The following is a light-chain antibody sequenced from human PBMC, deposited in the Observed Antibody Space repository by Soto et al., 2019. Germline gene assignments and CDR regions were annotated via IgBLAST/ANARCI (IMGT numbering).Light chain of an antibody. Sequence: EILMTQSPATLAVSPGERASLSCRASRNVNSNGAGYQHKSGQPPRLLLYGAATRATGIPARFTGSGSGTDFTLTIDNLQSEDFAVYFCQQYNNWPQWTFGQGTKVDIK. CDR2: GAA. CDR1: RNVNSN. CDR3: QQYNNWPQWT. J-gene: IGKJ1*01. V-gene: IGKV3-15*01.